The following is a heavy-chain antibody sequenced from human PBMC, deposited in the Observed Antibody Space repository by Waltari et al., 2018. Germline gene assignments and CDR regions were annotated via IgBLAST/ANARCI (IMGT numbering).Heavy chain of an antibody. CDR1: GFTFGDHY. CDR3: VRGKKGFDY. V-gene: IGHV3-72*01. Sequence: EVQLVESGGGLVQPGGSLSLSCVISGFTFGDHYMDWVRQTPGMGLEWVGRSTNKATSYTTIYAASVKGRFSVSRDDSKNSLYLQMDSLKTEDTAVYYCVRGKKGFDYWGQGALVIVSS. J-gene: IGHJ4*02. CDR2: STNKATSYTT.